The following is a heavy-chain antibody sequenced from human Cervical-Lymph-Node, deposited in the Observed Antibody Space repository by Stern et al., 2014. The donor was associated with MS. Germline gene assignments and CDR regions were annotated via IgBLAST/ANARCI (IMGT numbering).Heavy chain of an antibody. Sequence: GQLVQSGAELIRPGASLKISCKGSGFKFSIYWIAWVRQMPGQGLEWMGFIYPGDSETRYSPSFQGQVTMSADKSTSTAYLQWSSLNASDTAMYFCARQTTAWASDVWGQGTLVTVSS. CDR3: ARQTTAWASDV. V-gene: IGHV5-51*01. J-gene: IGHJ4*02. CDR1: GFKFSIYW. D-gene: IGHD1-14*01. CDR2: IYPGDSET.